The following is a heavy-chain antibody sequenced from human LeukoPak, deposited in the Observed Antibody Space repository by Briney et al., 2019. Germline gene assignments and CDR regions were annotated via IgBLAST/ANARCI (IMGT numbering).Heavy chain of an antibody. Sequence: GGSLRLSCAASGFTFSSYAMSWVRQAPGKGLEWVSAISGSGGSTYYADSVKGRFTFSRDNSKNTLYLQMNSLRAEDTAVYYCAKVRDFWSGYWDYWGQGTLVTVSS. CDR3: AKVRDFWSGYWDY. CDR1: GFTFSSYA. V-gene: IGHV3-23*01. CDR2: ISGSGGST. J-gene: IGHJ4*02. D-gene: IGHD3-3*01.